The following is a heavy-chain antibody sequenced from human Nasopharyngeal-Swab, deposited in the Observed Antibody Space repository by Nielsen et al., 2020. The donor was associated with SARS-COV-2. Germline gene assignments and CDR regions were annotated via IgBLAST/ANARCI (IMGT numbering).Heavy chain of an antibody. Sequence: SVKVSCKASGGTFSSYAISWVRQAPGQGLEWMGGIIPIFGTANYAQMFQGRVTITADESTSTAYMELSSLRSEDTAVYYCARIAVHHNWFDPWGQGTLVTVSS. CDR3: ARIAVHHNWFDP. D-gene: IGHD1-1*01. CDR2: IIPIFGTA. V-gene: IGHV1-69*13. J-gene: IGHJ5*02. CDR1: GGTFSSYA.